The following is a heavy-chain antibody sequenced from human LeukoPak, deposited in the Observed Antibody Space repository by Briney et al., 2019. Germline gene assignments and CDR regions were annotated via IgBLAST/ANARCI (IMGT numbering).Heavy chain of an antibody. CDR1: GFTFSNFT. J-gene: IGHJ4*02. CDR3: ARGSGYFFDY. Sequence: GGSLRLSCAASGFTFSNFTMRWVRQPPGKGLEGVAPICTGGGGTHYADSVRGRFTISRDSSKNKLYLRKNSLIAQDTAVYYCARGSGYFFDYWGQGTLVTVSS. V-gene: IGHV3-23*01. D-gene: IGHD6-25*01. CDR2: ICTGGGGT.